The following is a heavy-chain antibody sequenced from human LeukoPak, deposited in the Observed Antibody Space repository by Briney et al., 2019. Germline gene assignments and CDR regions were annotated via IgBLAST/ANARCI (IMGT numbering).Heavy chain of an antibody. CDR2: IYYRGST. J-gene: IGHJ3*02. V-gene: IGHV4-59*01. CDR1: GGSIRSYY. Sequence: SETLSLTCTVSGGSIRSYYWSWIRHPRGKGLEGMGYIYYRGSTNYNPSLKSRVTISVATSKNQFSLKLSSVTAADTAVYYCARGPVGGATYYDGDAFDIWGQGTMVTVFS. D-gene: IGHD1-26*01. CDR3: ARGPVGGATYYDGDAFDI.